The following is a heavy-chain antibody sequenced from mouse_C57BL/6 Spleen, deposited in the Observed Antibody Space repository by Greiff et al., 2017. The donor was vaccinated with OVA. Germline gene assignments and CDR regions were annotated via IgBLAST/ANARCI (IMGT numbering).Heavy chain of an antibody. Sequence: QVQLQQPGAELVRPGSSVKLSCKASGYTFTSYWMHWVKQRPIQGLEWIGNIDPSDSETHYNQKFKDKATLTVDKSSSTAYMQLSSLTSEDSAVYYCARSGGGYDGDFDYWGQGTTRTVSS. D-gene: IGHD2-2*01. CDR2: IDPSDSET. J-gene: IGHJ2*01. CDR3: ARSGGGYDGDFDY. V-gene: IGHV1-52*01. CDR1: GYTFTSYW.